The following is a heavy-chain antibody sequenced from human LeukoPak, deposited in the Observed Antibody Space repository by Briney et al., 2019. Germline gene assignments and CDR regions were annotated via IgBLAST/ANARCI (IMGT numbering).Heavy chain of an antibody. CDR3: ASGGGWVFNN. CDR2: INQDGSEK. D-gene: IGHD6-19*01. V-gene: IGHV3-7*01. J-gene: IGHJ4*02. CDR1: GFPFSSHG. Sequence: PGRSLRLSCAASGFPFSSHGLSWFRQSPGKGLEWVAHINQDGSEKYYVDSVKGRFTISRDNARNSQYLQMNSLRAEDTAVYYCASGGGWVFNNWGQGTLVTVSS.